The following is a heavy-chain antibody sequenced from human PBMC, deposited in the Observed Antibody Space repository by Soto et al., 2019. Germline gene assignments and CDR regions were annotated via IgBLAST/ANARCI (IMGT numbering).Heavy chain of an antibody. CDR1: GFTFSSYW. CDR3: VKDWVGGSNRYQLDY. V-gene: IGHV3-7*03. CDR2: IKHNGRET. J-gene: IGHJ4*02. D-gene: IGHD1-26*01. Sequence: AGGSLRLSCAASGFTFSSYWMSWVRQAPGKPLECVANIKHNGRETYYVDSVRGRFTISRDNSKKTVYLHLSSLRRDDTAKYYCVKDWVGGSNRYQLDYWGQGTVVTVSS.